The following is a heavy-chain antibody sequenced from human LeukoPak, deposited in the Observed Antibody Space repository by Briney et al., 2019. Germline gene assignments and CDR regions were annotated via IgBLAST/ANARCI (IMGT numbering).Heavy chain of an antibody. CDR3: AKDDGARCYSPIDY. V-gene: IGHV3-23*01. D-gene: IGHD2-21*02. CDR2: ISGSGDNT. J-gene: IGHJ4*02. Sequence: GGSLRLSCAASGFTLSNYAMSWVRQTPGKGLEWVSVISGSGDNTYYADSVKGRFTISRDNSKNTLYLQMNSLRAEDTAIYYCAKDDGARCYSPIDYWGQGTLVTVSS. CDR1: GFTLSNYA.